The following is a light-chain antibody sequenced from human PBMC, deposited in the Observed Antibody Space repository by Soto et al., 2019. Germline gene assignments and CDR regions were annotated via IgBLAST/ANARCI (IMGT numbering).Light chain of an antibody. V-gene: IGKV1-9*01. CDR2: AAS. CDR1: QDVSGY. Sequence: IQMTQSPSSLSAAVGDRVTITCRASQDVSGYLVWYQQKPGRAPELLIYAASTLQSGVPLRFSGSGSGTEFTLTISSLQPEDFATYYCQQLSYYPRTFGQGTKLEIK. CDR3: QQLSYYPRT. J-gene: IGKJ2*01.